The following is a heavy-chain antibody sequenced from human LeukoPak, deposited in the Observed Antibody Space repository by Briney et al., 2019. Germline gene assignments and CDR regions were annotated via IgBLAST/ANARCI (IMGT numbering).Heavy chain of an antibody. J-gene: IGHJ4*02. CDR1: GGSIGSSYYY. CDR2: IYYSGST. V-gene: IGHV4-39*01. CDR3: ARHRIAARGSFDY. Sequence: PSETLSLTCTVSGGSIGSSYYYWGWIRQPPGRGLEWIGSIYYSGSTYYNPSLKSRVTISEDTSKNQFSLKLNSVTAADTAVYYCARHRIAARGSFDYWGQGTLATVSS. D-gene: IGHD6-6*01.